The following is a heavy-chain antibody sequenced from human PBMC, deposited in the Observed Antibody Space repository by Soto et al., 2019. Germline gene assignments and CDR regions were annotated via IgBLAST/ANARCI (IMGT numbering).Heavy chain of an antibody. CDR3: ARQDNWNDADAFDI. V-gene: IGHV5-10-1*01. J-gene: IGHJ3*02. Sequence: GESLKISCKGSGYSFTSYWISWVRQMPGKGLEWMGRIDPSDSYTNYSPSFQGHVTISADKSISTAYLQWSSLKASDTAMYCCARQDNWNDADAFDIWGQGTMVTVSS. CDR2: IDPSDSYT. CDR1: GYSFTSYW. D-gene: IGHD1-20*01.